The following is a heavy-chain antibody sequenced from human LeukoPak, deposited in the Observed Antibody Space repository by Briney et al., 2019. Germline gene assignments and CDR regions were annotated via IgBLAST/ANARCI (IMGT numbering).Heavy chain of an antibody. Sequence: PSETLSLTCTAPGGSISSSSHSWGWIRQPPGKGLEWIGSISYSGSTYYNPSLKTRVTMSVDTSENQFSLKLSSVTAAYSTVYYCVRIYCTSTSCYGDSYYGMDVWGQGTTVTVSS. CDR2: ISYSGST. V-gene: IGHV4-39*01. CDR1: GGSISSSSHS. CDR3: VRIYCTSTSCYGDSYYGMDV. D-gene: IGHD2-2*01. J-gene: IGHJ6*02.